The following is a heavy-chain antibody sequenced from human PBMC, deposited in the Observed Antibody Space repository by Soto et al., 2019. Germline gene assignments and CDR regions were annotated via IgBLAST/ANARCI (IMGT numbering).Heavy chain of an antibody. CDR2: ISGSGGST. D-gene: IGHD3-16*01. J-gene: IGHJ4*02. CDR3: AKLNTPGEMGELFN. V-gene: IGHV3-23*01. CDR1: GFTFSSYA. Sequence: GGSLRLSCAASGFTFSSYAMSWVRQAPGKGLEWVSAISGSGGSTYYADSVKGRFTISRDNSKNTLYLQMNSLRAEDTAVYYCAKLNTPGEMGELFNWGQGTLVTVSS.